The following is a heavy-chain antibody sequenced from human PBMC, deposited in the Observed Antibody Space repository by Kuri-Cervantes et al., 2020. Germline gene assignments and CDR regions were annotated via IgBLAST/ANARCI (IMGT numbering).Heavy chain of an antibody. CDR1: GFTFSSYW. CDR2: INSDGSST. J-gene: IGHJ2*01. D-gene: IGHD1-14*01. Sequence: GESLKISCAASGFTFSSYWMHWVRQAPGKGLVWVSRINSDGSSTSYADSVKGRFTISRDNSKNTLYLQMNSLRAEDTAVYYCAKVVPESNWYFDLWGRGTLVTVSS. V-gene: IGHV3-74*01. CDR3: AKVVPESNWYFDL.